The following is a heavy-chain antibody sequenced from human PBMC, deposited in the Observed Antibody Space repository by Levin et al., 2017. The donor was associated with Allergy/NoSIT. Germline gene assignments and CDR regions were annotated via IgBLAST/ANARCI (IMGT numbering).Heavy chain of an antibody. CDR2: ISPYNGDT. J-gene: IGHJ3*01. Sequence: GASVKVSCKVSGFSLSNFGLTWVRQAPGQGLEWRVWISPYNGDTKYAQKPQGRVTMTTATSTSTAHMELRRLRFDDTAVHYCAREMADTAADTFDLWGQGTMVTVSS. CDR1: GFSLSNFG. CDR3: AREMADTAADTFDL. D-gene: IGHD5-18*01. V-gene: IGHV1-18*01.